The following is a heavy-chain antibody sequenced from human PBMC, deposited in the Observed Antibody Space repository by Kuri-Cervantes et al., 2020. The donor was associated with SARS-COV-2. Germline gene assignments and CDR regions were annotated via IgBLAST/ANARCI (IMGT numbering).Heavy chain of an antibody. CDR1: GGTFSNYA. J-gene: IGHJ6*02. V-gene: IGHV1-69*13. Sequence: SVKVSCKASGGTFSNYAINWVRQAPGQGLEWMGGITPIFSTAEYAEKFQGRVTITADESTSTAYMDLRRLRSDDTAVYYCARDRVLHGNYYYYYGMDVWGQGTTVTVSS. CDR3: ARDRVLHGNYYYYYGMDV. D-gene: IGHD2-8*02. CDR2: ITPIFSTA.